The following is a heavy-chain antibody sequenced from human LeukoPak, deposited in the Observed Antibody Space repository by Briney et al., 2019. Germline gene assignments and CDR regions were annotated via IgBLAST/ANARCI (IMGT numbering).Heavy chain of an antibody. CDR2: IKEDGSER. CDR3: ARDLGYCTNGACHTRFDY. Sequence: PGGSLRLSCLTSGFTLSTNAMSWVRQTPGKGLEWVASIKEDGSERQYVDSVKGRFSISRDNTKGSLFLQLNNLRAEDTAVYYCARDLGYCTNGACHTRFDYWGQGTLVTVSS. J-gene: IGHJ4*02. V-gene: IGHV3-7*03. CDR1: GFTLSTNA. D-gene: IGHD2-8*01.